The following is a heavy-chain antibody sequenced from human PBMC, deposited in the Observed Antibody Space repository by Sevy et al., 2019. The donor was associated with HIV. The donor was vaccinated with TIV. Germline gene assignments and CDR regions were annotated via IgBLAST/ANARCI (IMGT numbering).Heavy chain of an antibody. J-gene: IGHJ6*02. Sequence: GGSLRLSCAASGFTFADYAMHWVRQPPGKGLEWVSGISWNSGSIAYADSFKGRFTISRDNAKSSLYLQMNSLRAEEMASYYCVKDKGGGGAANGWYYYGIDVWGQGTMVTVSS. CDR1: GFTFADYA. V-gene: IGHV3-9*03. CDR3: VKDKGGGGAANGWYYYGIDV. D-gene: IGHD6-13*01. CDR2: ISWNSGSI.